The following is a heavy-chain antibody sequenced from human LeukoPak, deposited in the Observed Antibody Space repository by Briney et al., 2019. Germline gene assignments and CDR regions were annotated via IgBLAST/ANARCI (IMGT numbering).Heavy chain of an antibody. CDR3: ARVTAGGERSSELDY. CDR2: FDPEDGET. CDR1: GYTLTELS. V-gene: IGHV1-24*01. J-gene: IGHJ4*02. Sequence: GASVKVSCKVSGYTLTELSMHWVRQAPGKGLEWMGGFDPEDGETIYAQKFQGRVTMTRDTSTSTVYMELSSLRSEDTAVYYCARVTAGGERSSELDYWGQGTLVTVSS. D-gene: IGHD2-8*02.